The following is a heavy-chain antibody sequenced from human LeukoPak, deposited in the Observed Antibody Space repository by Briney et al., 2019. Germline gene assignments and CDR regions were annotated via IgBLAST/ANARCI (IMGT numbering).Heavy chain of an antibody. Sequence: PGGSLRLSCAASGFTVSSNYMSWVRQAPGKGLEWVSVIYSGGSTYYADSVKGRFTISRDNSKNTLYLQMNSLRAEDTAVYYCARSAYYYDSSLPLDYWGQGTLVTVSS. CDR3: ARSAYYYDSSLPLDY. V-gene: IGHV3-53*01. CDR1: GFTVSSNY. D-gene: IGHD3-22*01. J-gene: IGHJ4*02. CDR2: IYSGGST.